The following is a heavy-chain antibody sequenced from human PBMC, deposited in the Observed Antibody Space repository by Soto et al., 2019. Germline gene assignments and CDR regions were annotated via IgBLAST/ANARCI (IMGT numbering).Heavy chain of an antibody. D-gene: IGHD1-1*01. CDR3: TRGGTSIYGLDV. J-gene: IGHJ6*02. Sequence: EVQLVESGGGLVQPGGSLRLSCAASGFSFSDHYMDWVRQAPGKGLEWVGRSRNKARTYSTEYAASVKGRFTISRDDSKNSLYLQMNSLKSEDTAVYYCTRGGTSIYGLDVWGQGTRVAVSS. CDR2: SRNKARTYST. V-gene: IGHV3-72*01. CDR1: GFSFSDHY.